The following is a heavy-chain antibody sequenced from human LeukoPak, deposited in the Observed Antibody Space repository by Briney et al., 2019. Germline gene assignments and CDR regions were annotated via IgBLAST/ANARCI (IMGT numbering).Heavy chain of an antibody. V-gene: IGHV4-31*03. CDR2: IYYSGST. CDR3: ASLNVVPAAIRSDY. J-gene: IGHJ4*02. Sequence: PSETLSLTCTVSGGSTSSGGYYWSWIRQHPGEGLEWIGYIYYSGSTYYNPSLKSRVTISVDTSKNQFSLKLSSVTAADTAVYYCASLNVVPAAIRSDYWGQGTLVTVSS. CDR1: GGSTSSGGYY. D-gene: IGHD2-2*01.